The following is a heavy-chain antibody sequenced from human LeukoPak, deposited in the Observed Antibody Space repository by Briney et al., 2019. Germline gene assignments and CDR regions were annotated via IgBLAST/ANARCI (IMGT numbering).Heavy chain of an antibody. V-gene: IGHV4-39*07. CDR2: IYYSGST. Sequence: SETLSLTCTVSGGSSSTSNYYWVWIRQPPGKGLEWIGSIYYSGSTYYNPSLKSRVTISVDTSKNQFSLRLTSVTAADTAVYYCARYYYGSGGYYYSFDQWGQGTLVSVSS. D-gene: IGHD3-22*01. CDR3: ARYYYGSGGYYYSFDQ. CDR1: GGSSSTSNYY. J-gene: IGHJ4*02.